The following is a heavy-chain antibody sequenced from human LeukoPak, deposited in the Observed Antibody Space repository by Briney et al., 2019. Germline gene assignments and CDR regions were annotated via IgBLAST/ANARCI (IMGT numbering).Heavy chain of an antibody. CDR2: ISAYNGNT. V-gene: IGHV1-18*01. CDR1: GYTFTSYG. CDR3: ARGLAYYYDSSGYYGRWFDP. J-gene: IGHJ5*02. D-gene: IGHD3-22*01. Sequence: ASVKVSCKASGYTFTSYGISWARQAPGQGLEWMGWISAYNGNTNYAQKLQGRVTMTTDTSTSTAYMELRSLRSDDTAVYYCARGLAYYYDSSGYYGRWFDPWGQGTLVTVSS.